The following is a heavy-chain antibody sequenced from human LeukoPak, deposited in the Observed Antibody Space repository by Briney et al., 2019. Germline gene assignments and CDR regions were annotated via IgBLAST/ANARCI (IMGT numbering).Heavy chain of an antibody. CDR2: INSDGSST. V-gene: IGHV3-74*01. Sequence: GGSLRLSCAASGFTFSSYWMHWVRQAPGKGLVWVSRINSDGSSTSYADSVKGRFTISRDNAKNTLYLQMNSLRAEDTAVYYCARDRTLYYYDSSGYHDYWGRGTLVTVSS. CDR3: ARDRTLYYYDSSGYHDY. J-gene: IGHJ4*02. CDR1: GFTFSSYW. D-gene: IGHD3-22*01.